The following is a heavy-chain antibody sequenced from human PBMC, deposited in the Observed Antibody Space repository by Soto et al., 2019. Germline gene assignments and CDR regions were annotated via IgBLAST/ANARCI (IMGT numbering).Heavy chain of an antibody. D-gene: IGHD2-2*01. CDR2: IIPIIGTA. CDR1: GGTFSSYA. V-gene: IGHV1-69*06. J-gene: IGHJ3*02. CDR3: ARARRAAMSDDAFDI. Sequence: QVQLVQSGAEVKKPGSSVKVSCKASGGTFSSYAISWVRPAPGQGLEWLGGIIPIIGTANYAQKFQGRVTITADKSTSTGYMELSSLRSEDTAVYYCARARRAAMSDDAFDIWGQGTMVTVSS.